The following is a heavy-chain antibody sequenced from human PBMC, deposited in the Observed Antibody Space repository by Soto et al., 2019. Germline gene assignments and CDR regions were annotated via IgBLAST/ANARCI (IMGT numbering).Heavy chain of an antibody. CDR3: ARAPEHYDSSGYYYFDY. Sequence: ASVKVSCKASGYTFTSYGISWVRQAPGQGLEWMGWISAYNGNTNYAQKLQGRVTMTTDTSTSTAYMELRSLRSDDTAVYYCARAPEHYDSSGYYYFDYWGHGTLVTVSS. V-gene: IGHV1-18*01. D-gene: IGHD3-22*01. CDR2: ISAYNGNT. J-gene: IGHJ4*01. CDR1: GYTFTSYG.